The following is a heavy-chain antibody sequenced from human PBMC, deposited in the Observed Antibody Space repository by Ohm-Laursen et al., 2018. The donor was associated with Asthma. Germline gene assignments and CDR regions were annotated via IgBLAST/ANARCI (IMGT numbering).Heavy chain of an antibody. CDR2: IWYDGSNK. J-gene: IGHJ6*02. Sequence: SLRLSCSASGFTFSSYSMNWVRQAPGKGLEWVAVIWYDGSNKYYADSVKGRFTISRDNSKNTLYLQMNSLRAEDTAVYYCARDYGLLLLPTDRSYGMDVWGQGTTVTVSS. CDR1: GFTFSSYS. CDR3: ARDYGLLLLPTDRSYGMDV. D-gene: IGHD3-22*01. V-gene: IGHV3-33*08.